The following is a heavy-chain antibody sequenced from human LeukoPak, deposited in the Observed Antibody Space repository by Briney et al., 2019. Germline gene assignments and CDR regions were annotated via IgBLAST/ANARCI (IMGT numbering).Heavy chain of an antibody. CDR3: ARWAGTCTIASCYTPLDY. CDR1: GGTFSNYG. Sequence: GSSVKVSCKAPGGTFSNYGFSWVRQAPEQGLEWMGGIVPVFGTVSYAQKFQDRVTITADDFTTTAYMELSSLRSEDTALYYCARWAGTCTIASCYTPLDYWGQGTLVTVST. V-gene: IGHV1-69*01. J-gene: IGHJ4*02. CDR2: IVPVFGTV. D-gene: IGHD2-2*02.